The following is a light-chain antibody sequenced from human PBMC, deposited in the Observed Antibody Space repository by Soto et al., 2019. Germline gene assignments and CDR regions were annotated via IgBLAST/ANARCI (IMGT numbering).Light chain of an antibody. CDR1: GNDVGGYNY. CDR3: SSFTSSTTRV. Sequence: QSALTQPASVSGSPGQSITISCTGTGNDVGGYNYVSWYQQHPGKAPKLMIYDVSNRPSGVSNRFSGPKSGNTASLTISGLQAEDEADYYCSSFTSSTTRVFGAGTKLTVL. J-gene: IGLJ1*01. V-gene: IGLV2-14*01. CDR2: DVS.